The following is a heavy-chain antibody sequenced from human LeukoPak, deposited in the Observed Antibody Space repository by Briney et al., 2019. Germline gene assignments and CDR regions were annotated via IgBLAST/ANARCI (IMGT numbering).Heavy chain of an antibody. CDR2: IYHSGST. CDR1: GGSISSGGYY. CDR3: ARGGYDFWSGSGAFDI. J-gene: IGHJ3*02. V-gene: IGHV4-30-2*01. D-gene: IGHD3-3*01. Sequence: SETLSLTCTVSGGSISSGGYYWSWIRQPPGKGLEWIGYIYHSGSTYYNPSLKSRVTISVDTSKNQFSLKLSSVTAADTAVYYCARGGYDFWSGSGAFDIWGQGTMVTVSS.